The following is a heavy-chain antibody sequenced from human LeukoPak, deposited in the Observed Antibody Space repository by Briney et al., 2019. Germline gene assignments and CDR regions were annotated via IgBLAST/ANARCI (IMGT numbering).Heavy chain of an antibody. CDR1: GFTFSSYE. CDR2: ISSSGSTI. J-gene: IGHJ4*02. Sequence: GGSLRLSCAPSGFTFSSYEMNWVRQAPGKGLEWVAYISSSGSTIYYADSVKSRFTISRDNAKNSLCLQMNSLSAEDTAVYYCARGLWFGELVDYWGQGTLVTVSS. V-gene: IGHV3-48*03. D-gene: IGHD3-10*01. CDR3: ARGLWFGELVDY.